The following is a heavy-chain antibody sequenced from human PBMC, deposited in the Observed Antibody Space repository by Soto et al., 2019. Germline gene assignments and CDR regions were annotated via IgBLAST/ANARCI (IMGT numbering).Heavy chain of an antibody. CDR1: GFTFSTYG. J-gene: IGHJ6*02. CDR2: ISYDGSSK. V-gene: IGHV3-30*04. Sequence: QVQLVESGGGVVQPGRSLRLSCAASGFTFSTYGMHWVRQAPGKGLEWVAVISYDGSSKYYADSVKGQFTISRDNSKNTRYLLMNSLRTDDTAVYYCARDLRWLGAMDVWGQGTTVTVSS. CDR3: ARDLRWLGAMDV. D-gene: IGHD4-17*01.